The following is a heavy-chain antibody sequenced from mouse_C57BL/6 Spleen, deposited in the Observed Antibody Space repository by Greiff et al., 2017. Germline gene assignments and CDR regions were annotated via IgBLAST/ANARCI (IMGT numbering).Heavy chain of an antibody. V-gene: IGHV1-55*01. CDR2: IYPGSGST. CDR1: GYTFTSYW. CDR3: AREVLRSYFDV. Sequence: QVQLKQSGAELVKPGASVKMSCTASGYTFTSYWITWVQQRPGQGLEWIGYIYPGSGSTNYNEKFKSKATLTVDTSSSTAYMQLSSLTSEDSAVYYCAREVLRSYFDVWGTGTTVTVSS. J-gene: IGHJ1*03. D-gene: IGHD1-1*01.